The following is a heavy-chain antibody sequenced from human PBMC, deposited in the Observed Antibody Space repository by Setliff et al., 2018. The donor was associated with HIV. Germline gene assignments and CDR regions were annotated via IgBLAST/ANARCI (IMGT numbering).Heavy chain of an antibody. CDR3: ASAFSSSPHFDY. V-gene: IGHV5-51*01. CDR2: IYPGDSSI. Sequence: GESLKISCKGSGYRFANYWIGRVRQMPGKGLEWMGIIYPGDSSIRYSPSFQGQVTISADKTINTAYLQWSSLKASDTAKYYCASAFSSSPHFDYWGQGTLVTVPQ. J-gene: IGHJ4*02. D-gene: IGHD6-6*01. CDR1: GYRFANYW.